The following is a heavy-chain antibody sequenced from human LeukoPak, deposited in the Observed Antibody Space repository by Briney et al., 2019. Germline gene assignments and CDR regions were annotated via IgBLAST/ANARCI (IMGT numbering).Heavy chain of an antibody. CDR2: IRPDGSEE. D-gene: IGHD1-7*01. J-gene: IGHJ4*02. CDR3: AKLLGTVTTYDY. V-gene: IGHV3-7*01. CDR1: GFTFSYNW. Sequence: GGSLRLSCTASGFTFSYNWMSWVRQAPGKGLEWVASIRPDGSEEYYMDSVKGRFTISRDNAKSSLYLQMNSLRAEDTALYYCAKLLGTVTTYDYWGQGTLVTVSS.